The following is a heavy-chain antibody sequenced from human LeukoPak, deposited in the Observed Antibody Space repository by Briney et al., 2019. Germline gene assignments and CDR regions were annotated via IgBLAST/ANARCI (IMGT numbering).Heavy chain of an antibody. V-gene: IGHV3-30-3*01. D-gene: IGHD5-12*01. J-gene: IGHJ3*02. CDR3: ARVTITEDAFDI. CDR1: GFTFSSYA. CDR2: ISHDGSNK. Sequence: GGSLRLSCAASGFTFSSYAMHWVRQAPGKGLEWVAVISHDGSNKYYADSVRGRFTISRDNSKNTLYLQMNSLRAEDTAVYYCARVTITEDAFDIWGQGTMVTVSS.